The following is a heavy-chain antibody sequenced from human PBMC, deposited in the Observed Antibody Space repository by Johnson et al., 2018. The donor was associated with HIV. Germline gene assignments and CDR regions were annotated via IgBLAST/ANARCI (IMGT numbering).Heavy chain of an antibody. Sequence: VQLVESGGGLIQPGGSLRLSCAASGFTVSSNYMSWVRQAPGKGLEWVGRIKSKTDGGTTDYAAPVKGRFTISRDDSKNTLYLQMNSLKTEDTAVYYCTTDHSTDAFDIWGQWTMVIVSS. CDR1: GFTVSSNY. J-gene: IGHJ3*02. CDR2: IKSKTDGGTT. V-gene: IGHV3-15*01. CDR3: TTDHSTDAFDI. D-gene: IGHD2-15*01.